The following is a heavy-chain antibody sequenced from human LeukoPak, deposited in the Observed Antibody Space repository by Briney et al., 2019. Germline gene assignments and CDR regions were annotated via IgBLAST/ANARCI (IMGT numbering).Heavy chain of an antibody. CDR2: IYYSGST. D-gene: IGHD3-16*02. Sequence: SETLSLTCTVSGGSISSYYWSWIRQPPGKGLEWIGYIYYSGSTNYNPSLKSRVTISVDTSKNQFSLKLSSVTAADTAVYYCARLVKDGDYVWGSYRYYYYHGMDVWGQGTTVTVSS. V-gene: IGHV4-59*08. J-gene: IGHJ6*02. CDR1: GGSISSYY. CDR3: ARLVKDGDYVWGSYRYYYYHGMDV.